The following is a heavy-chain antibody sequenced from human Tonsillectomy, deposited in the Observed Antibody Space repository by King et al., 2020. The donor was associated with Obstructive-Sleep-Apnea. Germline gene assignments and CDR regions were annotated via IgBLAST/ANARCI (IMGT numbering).Heavy chain of an antibody. V-gene: IGHV4-39*07. D-gene: IGHD1-7*01. CDR1: GGSISSSSYY. CDR3: ARGTGWNYDWYYFDY. J-gene: IGHJ4*02. Sequence: LQLQESGPGLVKPSETLSLTCTVSGGSISSSSYYWGWIRQPPGKGLEWIGSIYYSGSTYYNPSLKSRVTISVDTSKNQFSLKLSSVTAADTAVYYCARGTGWNYDWYYFDYWGQGTLVTVSS. CDR2: IYYSGST.